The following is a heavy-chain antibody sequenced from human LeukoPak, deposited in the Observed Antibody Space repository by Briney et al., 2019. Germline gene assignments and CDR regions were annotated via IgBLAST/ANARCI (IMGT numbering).Heavy chain of an antibody. J-gene: IGHJ4*02. CDR2: ISYDGSNK. D-gene: IGHD3-22*01. Sequence: GGSLRLSCAASGFTFSSYAMHWVRQAPGKGLEWVAVISYDGSNKYYADSVKGRFTISRDNSKNTLYLQMNSLRAEDTAVYYCARDGGVYYDSSGFDYWGQGILVTVSS. V-gene: IGHV3-30*04. CDR3: ARDGGVYYDSSGFDY. CDR1: GFTFSSYA.